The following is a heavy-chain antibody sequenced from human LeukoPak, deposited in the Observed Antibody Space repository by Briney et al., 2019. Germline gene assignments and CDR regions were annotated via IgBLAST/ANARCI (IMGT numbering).Heavy chain of an antibody. D-gene: IGHD3-16*01. J-gene: IGHJ4*02. CDR3: ARSYDYVWGSFDY. V-gene: IGHV3-48*03. CDR2: ISSSGSTM. Sequence: GGSLRLSCAASGFTFSSYEMNWVRQAPGKGLEWVSYISSSGSTMYYADSVKGRFTISRDNSKNTLYLQMNSLRAEDTAMYYCARSYDYVWGSFDYWGQGTLVTVSS. CDR1: GFTFSSYE.